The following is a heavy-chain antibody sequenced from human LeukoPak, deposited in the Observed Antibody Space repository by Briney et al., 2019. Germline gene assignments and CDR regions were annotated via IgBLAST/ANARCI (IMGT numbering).Heavy chain of an antibody. J-gene: IGHJ4*02. V-gene: IGHV3-23*01. D-gene: IGHD1-26*01. CDR2: TSGSGGST. CDR3: AKMGRGAATPYYYFDY. Sequence: GASLRLSCAASGFTFGSYAMSWVRQAPGKGLEWVSVTSGSGGSTYYADSVKGRFTISRDNSKNTLYLEMNSLRAEDTAVYYCAKMGRGAATPYYYFDYWGQGTLVTVSS. CDR1: GFTFGSYA.